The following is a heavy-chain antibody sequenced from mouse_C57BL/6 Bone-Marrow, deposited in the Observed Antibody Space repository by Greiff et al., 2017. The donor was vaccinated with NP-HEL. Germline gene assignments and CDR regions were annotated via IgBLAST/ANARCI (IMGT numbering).Heavy chain of an antibody. CDR3: TTGGGLTRGFAY. V-gene: IGHV14-4*01. CDR1: GFNIKDDY. D-gene: IGHD4-1*01. J-gene: IGHJ3*01. Sequence: EVQLQQSGAELVRPGASVKLSCTASGFNIKDDYMHWVKQRPEQGLEWIGWIDPENGDTESASKFQGKATITADTSSNTAYLQLSSLTSEDTAVYYCTTGGGLTRGFAYWGQGTLVTVSA. CDR2: IDPENGDT.